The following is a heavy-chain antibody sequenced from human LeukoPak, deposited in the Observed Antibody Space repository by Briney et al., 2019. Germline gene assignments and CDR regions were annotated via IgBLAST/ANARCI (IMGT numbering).Heavy chain of an antibody. V-gene: IGHV3-23*01. Sequence: PGGSLRLSCAASGFTFSSYAMSWVRQAPGKGLEWVSGISGSGDSTYYADSVKGRFTISRDNSKNTLYVQVNSLGTEDTAAYYCAKGSYYDSSGSSYFDYWGQGTLVTVSS. CDR3: AKGSYYDSSGSSYFDY. CDR1: GFTFSSYA. D-gene: IGHD3-22*01. J-gene: IGHJ4*02. CDR2: ISGSGDST.